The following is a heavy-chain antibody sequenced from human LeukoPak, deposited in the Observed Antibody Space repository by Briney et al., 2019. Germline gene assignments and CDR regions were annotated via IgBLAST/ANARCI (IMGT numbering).Heavy chain of an antibody. D-gene: IGHD6-13*01. CDR3: AKDIFPNSKQLGTDAFDI. CDR1: GFTFDDYA. V-gene: IGHV3-9*01. Sequence: GGSLRLSCAASGFTFDDYAMHWVRQAPGKGLEWVSGISWNSGSIGYADSVKGRFTISRDNAKNSLYLQMNSLRAEDTALYYCAKDIFPNSKQLGTDAFDIWGQGTMVTVSS. CDR2: ISWNSGSI. J-gene: IGHJ3*02.